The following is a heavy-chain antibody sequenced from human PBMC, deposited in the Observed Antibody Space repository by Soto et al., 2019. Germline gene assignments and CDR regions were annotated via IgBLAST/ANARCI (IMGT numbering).Heavy chain of an antibody. V-gene: IGHV3-49*04. J-gene: IGHJ6*02. Sequence: EVQLVESGGGLVQPGRSLRLSCTASGFTFGDYAMSWVRQAPGKGLEWVGFSRSKAYGGTTEYAASVKGRFTISRDDSKSIAYLQMNRLKTEDTAVYYCKMTTVTTFPTERPNYYGMDVWGQGTTVTVSS. CDR3: KMTTVTTFPTERPNYYGMDV. CDR1: GFTFGDYA. CDR2: SRSKAYGGTT. D-gene: IGHD4-17*01.